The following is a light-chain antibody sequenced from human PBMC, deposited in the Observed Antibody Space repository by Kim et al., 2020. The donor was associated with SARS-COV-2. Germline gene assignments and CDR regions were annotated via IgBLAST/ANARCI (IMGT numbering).Light chain of an antibody. J-gene: IGKJ2*01. CDR2: GAS. CDR1: QSVNTN. V-gene: IGKV3-15*01. Sequence: EIVMTQSPAHLSVSPGERATLSCRASQSVNTNLAWYQQRPGQAPRLLIYGASTRATGIPARFSGSGSGTDFTLTISSLQSEDLAIYYCQQYNNWPPYTFGQGTKLEI. CDR3: QQYNNWPPYT.